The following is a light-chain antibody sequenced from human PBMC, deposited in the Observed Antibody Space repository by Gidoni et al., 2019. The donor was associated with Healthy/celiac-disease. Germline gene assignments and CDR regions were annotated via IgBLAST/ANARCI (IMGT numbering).Light chain of an antibody. Sequence: DIQRTQSPTSMSASVGDRVTITCRASQSICSHLNWYQQRPGKAPKLLIYAASSLQSGVPSKFSGGGSGTDFTLTISSLQPEDFAAYYCRQRCNTPQGTFGPGTKVDIK. V-gene: IGKV1-39*01. J-gene: IGKJ3*01. CDR1: QSICSH. CDR3: RQRCNTPQGT. CDR2: AAS.